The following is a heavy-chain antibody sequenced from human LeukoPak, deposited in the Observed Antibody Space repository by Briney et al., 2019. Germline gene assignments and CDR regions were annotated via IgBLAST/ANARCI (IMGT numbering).Heavy chain of an antibody. J-gene: IGHJ4*02. D-gene: IGHD3-3*01. CDR3: ARQATEWNFDY. CDR1: GFTFSNYP. V-gene: IGHV3-30-3*01. CDR2: ISYDGSNK. Sequence: HPGGSLRLSCAASGFTFSNYPMHWVCQAPGKGLEWVAVISYDGSNKYYADSVKGRFTISRDNSKNTLYLQMNSLRAEDTAMYYCARQATEWNFDYWGQGTLVTVSS.